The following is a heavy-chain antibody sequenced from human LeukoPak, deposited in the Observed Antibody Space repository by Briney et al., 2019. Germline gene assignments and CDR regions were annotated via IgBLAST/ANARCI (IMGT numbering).Heavy chain of an antibody. Sequence: GGSLRLSCTASGFTFSNYPMSWVRQAPGKGLEWVSVITSSGDSTLYADSVKGRFTLSRDNSKNTLYLQINSLRAEDTAVYYCARTYSSSWGIIDYWGQGTLVTVSS. CDR1: GFTFSNYP. CDR3: ARTYSSSWGIIDY. CDR2: ITSSGDST. V-gene: IGHV3-23*01. D-gene: IGHD2-2*01. J-gene: IGHJ4*02.